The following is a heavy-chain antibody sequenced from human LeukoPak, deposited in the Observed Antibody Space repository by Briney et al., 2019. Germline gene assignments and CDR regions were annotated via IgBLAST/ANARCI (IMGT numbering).Heavy chain of an antibody. V-gene: IGHV3-23*01. J-gene: IGHJ4*02. CDR1: GFTFSSYG. CDR3: AKDTMVRGAQPPER. D-gene: IGHD3-10*01. Sequence: GGSLRLSCAASGFTFSSYGMSWVRQAPGKGLEWVSAISGSGGSTYYADSVKGRFTISRDNSKNTLYLQMNSLRAEDTAVYYCAKDTMVRGAQPPERWGQGTLVTVSS. CDR2: ISGSGGST.